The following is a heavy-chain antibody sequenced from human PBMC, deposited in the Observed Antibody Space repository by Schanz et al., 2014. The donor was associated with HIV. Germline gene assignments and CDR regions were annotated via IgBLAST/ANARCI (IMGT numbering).Heavy chain of an antibody. J-gene: IGHJ4*02. Sequence: EGQLVESGGGLVQPGGSLRLSCAASGFTFKTYWMSWVRQAPGKGLEWLANIKLDGSEKCYVDSVKGRFTISRDNSKNTLYLHMNSLGAEDTALYYCAKASGNSYGTGYFDYWGQGTLVTVSS. CDR1: GFTFKTYW. V-gene: IGHV3-7*03. D-gene: IGHD5-18*01. CDR3: AKASGNSYGTGYFDY. CDR2: IKLDGSEK.